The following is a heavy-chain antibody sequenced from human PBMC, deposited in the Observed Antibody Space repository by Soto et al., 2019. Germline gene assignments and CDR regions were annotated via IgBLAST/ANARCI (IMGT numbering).Heavy chain of an antibody. CDR3: SRGSFGYYGP. Sequence: PGGSLRLSCAASGFTFSSYWMSWVRQAPGKGLEWVGFTRNTPYGGTTDYAASVRGRFTISRDDSESITYLQMNSLKTEDSGVYYCSRGSFGYYGPWGPGTLVTVSS. V-gene: IGHV3-49*04. J-gene: IGHJ5*02. CDR1: GFTFSSYW. CDR2: TRNTPYGGTT. D-gene: IGHD2-2*03.